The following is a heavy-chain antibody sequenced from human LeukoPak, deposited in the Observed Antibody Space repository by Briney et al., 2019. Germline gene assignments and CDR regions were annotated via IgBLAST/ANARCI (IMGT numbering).Heavy chain of an antibody. J-gene: IGHJ5*01. CDR2: IYDSGST. CDR3: ARAVLSTKLENWFDS. V-gene: IGHV4-59*01. Sequence: SETLSLTCTVSGYSISNYYWSWIRQPPGKGLEWIGFIYDSGSTNYNPSLKSRVTISPDTSKNQFSLKLSSVTAADTAVYYCARAVLSTKLENWFDSWGQGTLVTVSS. D-gene: IGHD2/OR15-2a*01. CDR1: GYSISNYY.